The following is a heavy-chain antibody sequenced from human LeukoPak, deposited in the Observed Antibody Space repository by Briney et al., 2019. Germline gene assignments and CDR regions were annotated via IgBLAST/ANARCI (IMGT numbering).Heavy chain of an antibody. Sequence: PGGSLRLSCAASGFTFSSYGMHWVRQAPGKGLEWVAFIRYDGSNQYYADSVKGRFTISRDNSKNTLYLQMNSLRAEDTAVYYCAKDGEFYYGSGSLDYWGQGTLVTVSS. D-gene: IGHD3-10*01. CDR2: IRYDGSNQ. V-gene: IGHV3-30*02. J-gene: IGHJ4*02. CDR3: AKDGEFYYGSGSLDY. CDR1: GFTFSSYG.